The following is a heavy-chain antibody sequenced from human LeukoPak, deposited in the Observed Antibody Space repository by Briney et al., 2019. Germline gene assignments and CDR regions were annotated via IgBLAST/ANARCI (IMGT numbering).Heavy chain of an antibody. CDR3: ARGKETTVYYYYYMDV. CDR1: AFTFSNYG. V-gene: IGHV3-48*04. D-gene: IGHD4-11*01. J-gene: IGHJ6*03. Sequence: GWSLRLSCAASAFTFSNYGMHWIRQAPGKGLEGVAYISSSGSTIYYADSVKGRFTISRDDAKNSLYLQMNSLRAEDTAVYYCARGKETTVYYYYYMDVWGKGTTVTVSS. CDR2: ISSSGSTI.